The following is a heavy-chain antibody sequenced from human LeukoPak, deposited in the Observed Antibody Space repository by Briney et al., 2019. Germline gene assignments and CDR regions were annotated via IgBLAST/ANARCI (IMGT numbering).Heavy chain of an antibody. J-gene: IGHJ5*02. CDR1: GGTFSNYA. V-gene: IGHV1-69*05. Sequence: SVKVSCKASGGTFSNYALTWVRQAPGQGLEWMGGIIPIVGAPNYAQKFQGRVTITTDESTSTAYMELSSLRSEDTAVYYCARVTYPFSSGHNNWFDPWGQGTLVTVSS. CDR3: ARVTYPFSSGHNNWFDP. D-gene: IGHD6-19*01. CDR2: IIPIVGAP.